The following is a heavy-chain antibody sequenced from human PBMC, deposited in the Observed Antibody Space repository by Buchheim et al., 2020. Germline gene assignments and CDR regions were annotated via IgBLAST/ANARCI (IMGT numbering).Heavy chain of an antibody. J-gene: IGHJ4*02. Sequence: EVQLLESGGGLAQPGGSLRLSCAASGFTFSSSAMSWVRQAPGKGLEWVSAISGSDGSTYYGDSVKGRFTISRDNSKNPLYLQMNRLRVEDTALYYCAKDYRGFAYWGQGT. CDR2: ISGSDGST. D-gene: IGHD3-10*01. CDR1: GFTFSSSA. V-gene: IGHV3-23*01. CDR3: AKDYRGFAY.